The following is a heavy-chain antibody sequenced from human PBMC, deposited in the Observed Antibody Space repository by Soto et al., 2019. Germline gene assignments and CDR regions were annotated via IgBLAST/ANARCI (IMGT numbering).Heavy chain of an antibody. CDR1: VVTLISVL. CDR2: VNPDVSRT. CDR3: AGNQYHGMEV. J-gene: IGHJ6*04. V-gene: IGHV3-74*01. Sequence: PVGSLRLSCILSVVTLISVLIHLFLQGPGKWLTWVSLVNPDVSRTTYADSVKGRFTISRDNEENTLFLEMSSLRVEDTWVYHCAGNQYHGMEVWGKGHTVNVSS.